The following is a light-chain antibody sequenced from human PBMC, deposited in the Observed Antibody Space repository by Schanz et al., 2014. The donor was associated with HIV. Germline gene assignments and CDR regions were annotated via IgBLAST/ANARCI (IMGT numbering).Light chain of an antibody. CDR2: KAS. CDR1: RSVSTW. V-gene: IGKV1-5*03. J-gene: IGKJ1*01. CDR3: QHYNSNQCT. Sequence: DIQMTQSPSALSASVGDRVTITCRASRSVSTWLAWYQQKPGRAPKLLIYKASTLQSGVPSRFSGSGSGTEFTLTITNLQPDDFATYYCQHYNSNQCTFGQGTKVDIK.